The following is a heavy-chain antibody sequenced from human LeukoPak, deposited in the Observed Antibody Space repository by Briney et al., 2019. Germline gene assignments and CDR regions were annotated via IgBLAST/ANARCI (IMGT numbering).Heavy chain of an antibody. D-gene: IGHD6-13*01. J-gene: IGHJ6*02. CDR2: IYYSGST. V-gene: IGHV4-59*01. CDR3: ARVDIAAVNYYYYYGMDV. Sequence: SETLSLTCTVSGGSISSYYWSWIRQPPGKGLEWIGYIYYSGSTNYNPSLKSRVTISVDTSKNQFSLKLSSVTAADTAVYYCARVDIAAVNYYYYYGMDVWGQGTTVTVSS. CDR1: GGSISSYY.